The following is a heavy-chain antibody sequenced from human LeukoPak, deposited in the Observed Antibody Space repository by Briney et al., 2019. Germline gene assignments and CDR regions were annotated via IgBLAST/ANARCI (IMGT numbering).Heavy chain of an antibody. V-gene: IGHV1-69*13. CDR3: ASPRLMGIAAAGGSFDQ. CDR1: GGTFSSYA. CDR2: IIPIFGTA. D-gene: IGHD6-13*01. J-gene: IGHJ4*02. Sequence: SVKVSCKASGGTFSSYAISWVRQAPGQGLEWMGGIIPIFGTANYAQKFLGRVTITADESTSTAYMDLSSLRSEDTAVYYCASPRLMGIAAAGGSFDQWGQGTLVTVSS.